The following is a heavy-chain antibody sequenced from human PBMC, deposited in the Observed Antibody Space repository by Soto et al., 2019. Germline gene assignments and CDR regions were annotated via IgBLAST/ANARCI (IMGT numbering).Heavy chain of an antibody. V-gene: IGHV1-46*01. J-gene: IGHJ4*02. D-gene: IGHD3-22*01. CDR2: INPSGGST. CDR3: ARDLLSAPPNYYDSSDHVLGYFDY. Sequence: QVQLVQSGAEVKKPGASVKVSCKASGYTFTSYYMHWVRQAPGQGLEWMGIINPSGGSTSYAQKFQGRVTMTRDTSTSTVYMELSSLRSEDTAVYYCARDLLSAPPNYYDSSDHVLGYFDYWGQGTLVTVSS. CDR1: GYTFTSYY.